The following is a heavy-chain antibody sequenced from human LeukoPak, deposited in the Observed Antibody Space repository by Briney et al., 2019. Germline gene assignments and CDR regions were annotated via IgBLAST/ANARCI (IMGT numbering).Heavy chain of an antibody. CDR1: GGSISSYY. CDR3: ARDYGDYGDGAFDI. D-gene: IGHD4-17*01. Sequence: SETLSLTCTVSGGSISSYYWSWIRQPPGKGLEWIGYIYYSGSTNYNPSLKSRVTISVDTSKNQFSLKLSSVTAADTAVYYCARDYGDYGDGAFDIWGQGTMVTVSS. J-gene: IGHJ3*02. CDR2: IYYSGST. V-gene: IGHV4-59*01.